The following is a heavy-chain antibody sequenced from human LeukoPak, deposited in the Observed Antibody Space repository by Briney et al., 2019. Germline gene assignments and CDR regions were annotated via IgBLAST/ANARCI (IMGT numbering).Heavy chain of an antibody. CDR3: ARDWRGVPGTARYYYFGMDV. D-gene: IGHD6-13*01. J-gene: IGHJ6*02. V-gene: IGHV4-59*01. CDR1: GGSIGTYY. CDR2: VYYNGST. Sequence: SETLSLTCTVSGGSIGTYYWSWIRQPPGKGLEWIGYVYYNGSTNYNPSLKSRVTISVDTSKIQFSLRLTSVAAADTAVYYCARDWRGVPGTARYYYFGMDVWGQGATVTVSS.